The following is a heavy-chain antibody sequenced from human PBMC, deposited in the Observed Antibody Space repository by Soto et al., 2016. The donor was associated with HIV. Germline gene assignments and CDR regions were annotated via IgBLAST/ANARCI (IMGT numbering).Heavy chain of an antibody. CDR1: GFNFRGNA. V-gene: IGHV3-23*01. D-gene: IGHD4-4*01. Sequence: EVQLLESGGGLVQPWGSLRLSCIASGFNFRGNAMNWVRQATGKGLEWVAGISDSGFSAHYADSVKGRFTISRDNSKNILSLQMNTLRAEDTAIYYCAKDLLDYSANDYWGQGIPVTVSS. CDR3: AKDLLDYSANDY. CDR2: ISDSGFSA. J-gene: IGHJ4*02.